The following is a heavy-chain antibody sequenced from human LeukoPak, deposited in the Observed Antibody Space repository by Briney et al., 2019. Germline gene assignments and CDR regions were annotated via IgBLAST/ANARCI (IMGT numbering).Heavy chain of an antibody. V-gene: IGHV7-4-1*02. Sequence: ASVKVSCKASGYTFTSYAMNRVRQAPGQGLEWMGWINTNTGNPTYAQGFTGRFVFSLDTSVSTAYLQISSLKAEDTAVYYCARATYYYDSSGSRPLDYWGQGTLVTVSS. CDR1: GYTFTSYA. CDR3: ARATYYYDSSGSRPLDY. CDR2: INTNTGNP. D-gene: IGHD3-22*01. J-gene: IGHJ4*02.